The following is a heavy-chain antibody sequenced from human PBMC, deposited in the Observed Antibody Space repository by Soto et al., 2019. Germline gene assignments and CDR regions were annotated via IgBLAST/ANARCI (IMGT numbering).Heavy chain of an antibody. J-gene: IGHJ4*02. V-gene: IGHV4-59*01. CDR3: ANSYLGGNFDS. D-gene: IGHD2-15*01. Sequence: KASETLSLTCIVSGDSMTSDYWTWIRRPPGKGLEWIGYIYYSGRTNYNPSLKSRVTISVDTSRKQFSLNLSSVTAADTAMYYCANSYLGGNFDSWGQGTLVTVSS. CDR2: IYYSGRT. CDR1: GDSMTSDY.